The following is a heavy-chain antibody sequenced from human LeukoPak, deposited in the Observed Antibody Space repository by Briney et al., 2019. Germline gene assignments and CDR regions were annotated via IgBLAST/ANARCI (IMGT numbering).Heavy chain of an antibody. D-gene: IGHD1-1*01. CDR3: ARGPNGNWSGLDF. Sequence: GGSLRLSCAASGFTFSSYAMHWVRQAPGKGLEWVAVISYDGSNKYYADSVKGRFTISRDNSKNTLYLQMNSLRAEDTAVYYCARGPNGNWSGLDFWGQGTLLTVSS. CDR2: ISYDGSNK. J-gene: IGHJ4*02. CDR1: GFTFSSYA. V-gene: IGHV3-30*04.